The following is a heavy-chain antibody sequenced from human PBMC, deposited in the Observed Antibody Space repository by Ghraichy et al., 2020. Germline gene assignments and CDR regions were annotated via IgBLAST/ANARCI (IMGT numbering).Heavy chain of an antibody. D-gene: IGHD4-17*01. CDR2: ISGYNGNT. V-gene: IGHV1-18*01. J-gene: IGHJ6*02. CDR1: GYTLSSYG. CDR3: ARVAVTTVTTQFGLDV. Sequence: ASVKVSCKASGYTLSSYGLTWVRQAPGQGLEWMGWISGYNGNTNYAQNLQGRVSMTRDTSTRTAYMELRSLTSDDTAGYYCARVAVTTVTTQFGLDVWGQGTTVTVSS.